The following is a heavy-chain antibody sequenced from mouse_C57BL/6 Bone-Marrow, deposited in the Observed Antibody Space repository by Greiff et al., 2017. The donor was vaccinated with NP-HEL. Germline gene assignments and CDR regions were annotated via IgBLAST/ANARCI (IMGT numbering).Heavy chain of an antibody. D-gene: IGHD2-3*01. CDR3: ARQEMAGLLHVLDY. CDR2: ISSGGSYT. J-gene: IGHJ2*01. CDR1: GFTFSSYG. V-gene: IGHV5-6*01. Sequence: EVQLQQSGGDLVKPGGSLKLSCAASGFTFSSYGMSWVRQTPDKRLEWVATISSGGSYTYYPDSVKGRFTISRDNAKNTLYLQMSSLKSEDTAMYYCARQEMAGLLHVLDYWGQGTTLTVSS.